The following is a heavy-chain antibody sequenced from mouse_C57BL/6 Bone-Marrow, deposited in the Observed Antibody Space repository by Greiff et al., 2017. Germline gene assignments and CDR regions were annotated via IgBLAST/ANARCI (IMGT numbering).Heavy chain of an antibody. J-gene: IGHJ4*01. V-gene: IGHV1-69*01. Sequence: LKQPGAELVMPGASVKLSCKASGYTFTSYWMHWVKQRPGQGLEWIGEIDPSDSYTNYNQKFKGKSTLTVDKSSSTAYMQLSSLTSEDSAVYYCARDYPYAMDYWGQGTSVTVSS. D-gene: IGHD2-4*01. CDR1: GYTFTSYW. CDR3: ARDYPYAMDY. CDR2: IDPSDSYT.